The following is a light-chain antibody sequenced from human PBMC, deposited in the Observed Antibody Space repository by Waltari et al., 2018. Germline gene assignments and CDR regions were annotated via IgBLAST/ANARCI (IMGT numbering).Light chain of an antibody. J-gene: IGLJ3*02. Sequence: QSALTQPASVSGSPGQSITISCTESSSDVGSHNFVSWYQQHPGKAPKVMIYEDNERPAGLSKRFSGSKSGNTASLTISGLQADDEADYYCCSYAGGSPRWVFGGGTKLTVL. CDR2: EDN. CDR3: CSYAGGSPRWV. CDR1: SSDVGSHNF. V-gene: IGLV2-23*01.